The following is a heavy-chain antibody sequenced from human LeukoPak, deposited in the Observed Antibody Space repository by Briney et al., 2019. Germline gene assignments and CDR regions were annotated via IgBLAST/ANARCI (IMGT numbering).Heavy chain of an antibody. V-gene: IGHV1-18*01. Sequence: ASVKVSCKASGYTFTSYGINWVRQVPGQGLEWMGWVSTYNGNTNYAQKFQGRVTMTTDTSSNTAYMELRSLKSDDTAVYYCARVAAAGTGIFVNFYYSMDIWGKGTTVTISS. CDR1: GYTFTSYG. CDR3: ARVAAAGTGIFVNFYYSMDI. D-gene: IGHD6-13*01. J-gene: IGHJ6*03. CDR2: VSTYNGNT.